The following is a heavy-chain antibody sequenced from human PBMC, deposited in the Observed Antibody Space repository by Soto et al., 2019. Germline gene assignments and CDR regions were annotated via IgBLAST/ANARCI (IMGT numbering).Heavy chain of an antibody. CDR3: ARGVRRYCSGGSCHDAFDI. CDR1: GFTFSSYG. Sequence: GSLRLSCAASGFTFSSYGMHWVRQAPGKGLEWVAVIWYDGSNKYYADSVKGRFTISRDNSKNTLYLQMNSLRAEDTAVYYCARGVRRYCSGGSCHDAFDIWGQGTMVTVSS. D-gene: IGHD2-15*01. J-gene: IGHJ3*02. CDR2: IWYDGSNK. V-gene: IGHV3-33*01.